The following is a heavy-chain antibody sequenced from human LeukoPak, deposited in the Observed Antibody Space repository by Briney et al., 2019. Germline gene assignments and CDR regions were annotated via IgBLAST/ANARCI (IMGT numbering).Heavy chain of an antibody. D-gene: IGHD2-2*02. CDR1: GGSFSGYY. Sequence: NPSETLSLTCAVYGGSFSGYYWSWIRQPPGKGLEWIGEINHSGSTNCNPSLKSRVTISVDTSKNQFSLKLSSVTAADTAVYYCARQGYCSSTSCYTAHSSSWHRRFDYWGQGTLVTVSS. CDR3: ARQGYCSSTSCYTAHSSSWHRRFDY. J-gene: IGHJ4*02. V-gene: IGHV4-34*01. CDR2: INHSGST.